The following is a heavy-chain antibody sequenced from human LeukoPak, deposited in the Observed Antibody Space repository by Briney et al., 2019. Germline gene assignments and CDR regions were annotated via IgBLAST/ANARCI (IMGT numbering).Heavy chain of an antibody. CDR1: GFTFSRST. D-gene: IGHD1-26*01. V-gene: IGHV3-21*01. CDR3: ARDDIVRGSSFDF. Sequence: GGSLRLSCAASGFTFSRSTMNWVRQAPGKGLEWVSSISSSSSYIYYADSVKGRFTISRDNAKNSLHLQMNSLRAEDTAVYYCARDDIVRGSSFDFWGQGTLVTVSS. J-gene: IGHJ4*02. CDR2: ISSSSSYI.